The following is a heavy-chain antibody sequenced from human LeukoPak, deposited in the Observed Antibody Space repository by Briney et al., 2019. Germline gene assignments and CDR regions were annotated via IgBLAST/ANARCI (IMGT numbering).Heavy chain of an antibody. CDR1: GFTFSSYE. CDR2: ISSSGSTI. J-gene: IGHJ4*02. V-gene: IGHV3-48*03. D-gene: IGHD5-12*01. Sequence: GGSLRLSCAASGFTFSSYEMNWVRQAPGKGLEWVSYISSSGSTIYRADSVKGRFTISRDNAKNSLYLQMNSLSAEDTAMYYCARGHVPGSDRHWDYWGQGSLATVSS. CDR3: ARGHVPGSDRHWDY.